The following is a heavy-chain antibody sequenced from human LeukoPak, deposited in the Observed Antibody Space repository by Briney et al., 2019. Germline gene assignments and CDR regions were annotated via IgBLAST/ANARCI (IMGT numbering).Heavy chain of an antibody. CDR3: ARGRLARSPYFDY. V-gene: IGHV4-39*07. CDR2: IYYSGST. CDR1: GGSISSTTYY. D-gene: IGHD6-19*01. J-gene: IGHJ4*02. Sequence: PSETLSLTCTVSGGSISSTTYYWGWIRQPPGKGLEWIGSIYYSGSTYYNPSLKSRVTISVDTSKNQFSLKLNSVTAADTAVYYCARGRLARSPYFDYWGQGTLVTVSS.